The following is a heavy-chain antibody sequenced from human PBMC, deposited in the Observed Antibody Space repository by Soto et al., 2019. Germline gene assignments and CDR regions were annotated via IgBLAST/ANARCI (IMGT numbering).Heavy chain of an antibody. J-gene: IGHJ4*02. Sequence: SETLSLTCTVSGGSISRHYWSWIRQPAGKGLEWIGHIYTSGSTNYNPSLKSRVTMSVDTSKNQFSLKLSSVTAADTAVYYCARDPVIAVAGTHYWGQGTLVTVSS. CDR3: ARDPVIAVAGTHY. V-gene: IGHV4-4*07. D-gene: IGHD6-19*01. CDR2: IYTSGST. CDR1: GGSISRHY.